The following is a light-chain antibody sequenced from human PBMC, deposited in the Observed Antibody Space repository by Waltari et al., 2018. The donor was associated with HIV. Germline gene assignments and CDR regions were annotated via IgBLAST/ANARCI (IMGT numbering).Light chain of an antibody. V-gene: IGLV2-14*01. Sequence: QFALPQPASVSGSPGQSITVSCTGTHSDIGYYHYVSWYQQHPGKAPKLIIYEVSNRPSGVSNRFSGSKSGNTASLTISGLQAEDEADYFCSSLTNSATLSVLFGGGTKLTVL. CDR2: EVS. CDR3: SSLTNSATLSVL. CDR1: HSDIGYYHY. J-gene: IGLJ3*02.